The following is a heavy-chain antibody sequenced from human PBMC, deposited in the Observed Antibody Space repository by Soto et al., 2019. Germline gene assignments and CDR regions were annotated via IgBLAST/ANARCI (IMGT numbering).Heavy chain of an antibody. CDR3: ERDGEYYYDGRGYFPIFHY. V-gene: IGHV3-11*01. J-gene: IGHJ4*02. CDR1: GFTFSAYY. CDR2: ISSSGSTI. Sequence: PGGSLILSCAASGFTFSAYYMSWIRQAPGKGLEWVSYISSSGSTIYYADSVKGRFTISRDNAKNTLYLQMNSLRAEDTAVYYCERDGEYYYDGRGYFPIFHYWSQGT. D-gene: IGHD3-22*01.